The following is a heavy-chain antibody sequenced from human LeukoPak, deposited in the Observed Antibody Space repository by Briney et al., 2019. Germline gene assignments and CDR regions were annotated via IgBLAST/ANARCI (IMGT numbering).Heavy chain of an antibody. J-gene: IGHJ5*02. CDR3: ARERPKVGWFDP. CDR2: INPSGGST. Sequence: ASVKVSCTASGYTFTSYYMHWVRQAPGQGLEWMGIINPSGGSTSYAQKFQGRVTMTRDTSTSTVYMELSSLRSEDTAVYYCARERPKVGWFDPWGQGTLVTVSS. D-gene: IGHD1-26*01. CDR1: GYTFTSYY. V-gene: IGHV1-46*01.